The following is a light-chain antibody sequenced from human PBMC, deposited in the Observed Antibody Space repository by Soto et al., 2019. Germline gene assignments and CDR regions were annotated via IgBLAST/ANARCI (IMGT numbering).Light chain of an antibody. CDR2: DAS. CDR1: RSISNW. J-gene: IGKJ4*01. V-gene: IGKV1-5*01. CDR3: QQYGSFSPIT. Sequence: DIQMTQSPSTLSASVGDRVTITCRASRSISNWLAWYQQRPGIAPKLLIFDASILQSGVPSRFSGSRSGTEFALSISRLQTDDFATYYCQQYGSFSPITFGGGTKVEI.